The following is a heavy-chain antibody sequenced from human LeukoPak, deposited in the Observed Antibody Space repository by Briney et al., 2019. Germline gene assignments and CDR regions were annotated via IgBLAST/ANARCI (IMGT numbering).Heavy chain of an antibody. CDR2: IYTSGST. CDR3: ARSGGEGSNMVRGVIIDDWFDP. D-gene: IGHD3-10*01. Sequence: SETLSLTCTVSGGSISSYYWSWIRQSAVKGLEWIGRIYTSGSTNYNPSLKSRVTMSVDTSKNQFSLKLSSVTAADTAVYYCARSGGEGSNMVRGVIIDDWFDPWGQGTLVTVSS. V-gene: IGHV4-4*07. CDR1: GGSISSYY. J-gene: IGHJ5*02.